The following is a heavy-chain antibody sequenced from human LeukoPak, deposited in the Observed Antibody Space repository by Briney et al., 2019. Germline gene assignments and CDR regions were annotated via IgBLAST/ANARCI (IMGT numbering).Heavy chain of an antibody. V-gene: IGHV3-48*02. CDR1: GFTFSSYT. Sequence: EGSLRLSCAASGFTFSSYTMNWVRQAPGKGLEWVSYISTISSTIYYADSVKGRFTISRDNAKNSLYLQMNSLRDEDTAVYYCARSGGYCIGGSCSDDSWGQGTLVIVSS. D-gene: IGHD2-15*01. J-gene: IGHJ4*02. CDR3: ARSGGYCIGGSCSDDS. CDR2: ISTISSTI.